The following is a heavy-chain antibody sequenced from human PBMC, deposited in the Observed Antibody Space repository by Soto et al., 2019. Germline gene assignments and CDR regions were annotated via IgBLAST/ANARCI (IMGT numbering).Heavy chain of an antibody. J-gene: IGHJ5*02. Sequence: SETLSLTCTVSGGSISSGDYYWIGIRQPPGKGLEWIGYIYYSGSTYYNPSLKSRVTISVDTSKNQFSLKLSSVTAADTAVYYCARGVAAAGGWFDPWGQGTLVTSPQ. D-gene: IGHD6-13*01. V-gene: IGHV4-30-4*01. CDR1: GGSISSGDYY. CDR3: ARGVAAAGGWFDP. CDR2: IYYSGST.